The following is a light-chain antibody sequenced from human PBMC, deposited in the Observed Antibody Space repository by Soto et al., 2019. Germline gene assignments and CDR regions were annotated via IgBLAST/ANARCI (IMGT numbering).Light chain of an antibody. CDR1: SSDVGGYNY. CDR2: DVS. V-gene: IGLV2-14*01. J-gene: IGLJ1*01. CDR3: SSYTSSSTQV. Sequence: QCALTQPASVSGCPGQSITISCTGTSSDVGGYNYVSWYQQHPGKAPKLMIYDVSNRPSGISNRFSASKSGNTASLTISGLQAEDEADYFCSSYTSSSTQVFGTGTKVTVL.